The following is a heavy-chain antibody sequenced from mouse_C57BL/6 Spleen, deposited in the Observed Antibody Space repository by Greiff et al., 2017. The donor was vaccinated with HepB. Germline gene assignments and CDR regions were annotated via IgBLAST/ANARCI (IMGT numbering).Heavy chain of an antibody. CDR2: ISDGGSYT. CDR1: GFTFSSYA. CDR3: ARALSDY. J-gene: IGHJ4*01. D-gene: IGHD6-5*01. Sequence: EVQGVESGGGLVKPGGSLKLSCAASGFTFSSYAMSWVRQTPEKRLEWVATISDGGSYTYYPDNVKGRFTISRDNAKNNLYLQMSHLKSEDTAMYYCARALSDYWGQGTSVTVSS. V-gene: IGHV5-4*01.